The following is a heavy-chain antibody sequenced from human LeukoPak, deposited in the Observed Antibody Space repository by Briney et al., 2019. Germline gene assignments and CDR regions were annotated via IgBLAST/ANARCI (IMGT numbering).Heavy chain of an antibody. J-gene: IGHJ4*02. CDR3: ARVQNEWQLLPGFDY. V-gene: IGHV3-74*01. CDR2: INSDGSST. D-gene: IGHD1-26*01. Sequence: GGSLRLSCAASGFIFSSYWMHWVRQAPGKGLVWVSRINSDGSSTSYADSVKGRFTVSRDNAKNTLYLQMNSLRAEDTAVYYCARVQNEWQLLPGFDYWGQGTLVTVSS. CDR1: GFIFSSYW.